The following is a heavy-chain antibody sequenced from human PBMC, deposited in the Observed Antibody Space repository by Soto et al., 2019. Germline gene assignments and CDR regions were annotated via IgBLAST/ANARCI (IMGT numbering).Heavy chain of an antibody. Sequence: VQLVESGGGVVQPGRSLRLSCAASGFTFSSYSMNWVRQAPGKGLEWVSSISSSSSYIYYADSVKGRFTISRDNAKNSLYLQMNSLRAEDTAVYYCARDGLKYYDILTGYRYYYYGMDVWGQGTTVTVSS. D-gene: IGHD3-9*01. CDR2: ISSSSSYI. CDR3: ARDGLKYYDILTGYRYYYYGMDV. V-gene: IGHV3-21*01. J-gene: IGHJ6*02. CDR1: GFTFSSYS.